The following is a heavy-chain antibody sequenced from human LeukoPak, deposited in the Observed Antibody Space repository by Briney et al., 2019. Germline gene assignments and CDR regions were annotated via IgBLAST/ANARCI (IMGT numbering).Heavy chain of an antibody. CDR3: ARDLGSSWKNYYYYYMDV. CDR1: GGSISSGGYY. D-gene: IGHD6-13*01. V-gene: IGHV4-61*08. Sequence: SETLSLTCTVSGGSISSGGYYWSWIRQPPGKGLEWIGYIYHSGSTYYNPSLKSRVTISVDTSKNQFSLKLSSVTAADTAVYYCARDLGSSWKNYYYYYMDVWGKGTTVTVSS. CDR2: IYHSGST. J-gene: IGHJ6*03.